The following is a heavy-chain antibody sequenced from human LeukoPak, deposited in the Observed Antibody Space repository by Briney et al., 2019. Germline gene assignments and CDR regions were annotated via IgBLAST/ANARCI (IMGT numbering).Heavy chain of an antibody. V-gene: IGHV4-34*01. D-gene: IGHD6-6*01. Sequence: SETLSLTCAVYGGSFSGYYWSWIRQPPGKGLEWIGEINHSGSTNYNPSLKSRVTISVDTSKNQFSLKLSSVTAADTAVYYCASLEGYSSSSGGLTFDYWGQGTLVTVSS. CDR3: ASLEGYSSSSGGLTFDY. CDR1: GGSFSGYY. CDR2: INHSGST. J-gene: IGHJ4*02.